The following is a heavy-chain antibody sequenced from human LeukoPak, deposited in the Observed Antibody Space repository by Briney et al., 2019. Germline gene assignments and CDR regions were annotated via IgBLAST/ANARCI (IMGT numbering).Heavy chain of an antibody. CDR1: GFTFSSYA. V-gene: IGHV3-30-3*01. Sequence: GRSLRLSCAASGFTFSSYAMHWVRQAPGKGLEWVAVISYDGSNKYYADSVKGRLTISRDNSKNTLYLQMNSLRVEDTAVYYCAREYYDSSGSKRSAFDIWGDGTMVTVSS. D-gene: IGHD3-22*01. CDR3: AREYYDSSGSKRSAFDI. J-gene: IGHJ3*02. CDR2: ISYDGSNK.